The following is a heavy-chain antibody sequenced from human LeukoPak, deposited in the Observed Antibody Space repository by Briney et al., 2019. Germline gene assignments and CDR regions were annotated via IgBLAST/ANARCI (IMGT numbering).Heavy chain of an antibody. CDR1: GFTFSNYG. CDR3: ARGRSITLLRGVAMSDGFDI. V-gene: IGHV3-21*04. D-gene: IGHD3-10*01. J-gene: IGHJ3*02. Sequence: GGSLRLSCAASGFTFSNYGMNWVRQAPGKGLEWVSFTDTSGSYIYYRDSVEGRFTISRDNAKNLLFLQMNGLRAEDTAVYYCARGRSITLLRGVAMSDGFDIWGQGAMVAVSS. CDR2: TDTSGSYI.